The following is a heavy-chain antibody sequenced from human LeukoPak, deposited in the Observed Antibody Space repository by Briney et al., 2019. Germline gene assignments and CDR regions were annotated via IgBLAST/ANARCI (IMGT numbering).Heavy chain of an antibody. CDR3: ARTPYCINGICSRKYYFDY. V-gene: IGHV3-11*01. D-gene: IGHD2-8*01. J-gene: IGHJ4*02. Sequence: PGGSLRLSCAASGFTFSDCYMSWIRQAPGKGLEWVSYISSGGSTIYYADSGEGRFTISRDNAKNSLYLQLNSLRAEDTAVYYCARTPYCINGICSRKYYFDYWGQGTLVTVSS. CDR2: ISSGGSTI. CDR1: GFTFSDCY.